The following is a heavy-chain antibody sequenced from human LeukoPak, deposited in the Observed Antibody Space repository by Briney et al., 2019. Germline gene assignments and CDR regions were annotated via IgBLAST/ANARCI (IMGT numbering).Heavy chain of an antibody. CDR2: INPNSGGT. CDR3: ARDLEWLYPGGAFDI. D-gene: IGHD3-3*01. J-gene: IGHJ3*02. CDR1: GYTFTGYY. Sequence: ASVKVSCKASGYTFTGYYMHWVRQAPGQGLEWMGWINPNSGGTNYAQKFQGRVTMTRDTSISTAYMELSRLRSNDTAVYYCARDLEWLYPGGAFDIWGQGTMVTVSS. V-gene: IGHV1-2*02.